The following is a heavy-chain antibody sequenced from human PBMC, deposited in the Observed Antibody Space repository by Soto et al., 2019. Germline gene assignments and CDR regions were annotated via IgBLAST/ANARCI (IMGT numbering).Heavy chain of an antibody. Sequence: SETLSLTCTVSGGSISSYYWSWIRQPPGKGLEWIGYIYYSGSTNYNPSLKSRVTISVDTSKNQFSLKLSSVTAADTAVYYCARDPGYCTNGVCYIGGNWFDPWGQGTLVTVSS. CDR2: IYYSGST. J-gene: IGHJ5*02. CDR1: GGSISSYY. V-gene: IGHV4-59*01. D-gene: IGHD2-8*01. CDR3: ARDPGYCTNGVCYIGGNWFDP.